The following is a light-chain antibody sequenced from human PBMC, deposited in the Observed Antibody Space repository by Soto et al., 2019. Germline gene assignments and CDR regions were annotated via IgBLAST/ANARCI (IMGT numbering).Light chain of an antibody. CDR2: DAS. J-gene: IGKJ1*01. Sequence: GDRVTITCRASQRISSWLAWYQQKPGKAPKLLIYDASSLESGVPSRFSGSGSGTEFTLTISSLQPDDFATYYCQQYDSYSWTFGQGTKFEVK. V-gene: IGKV1-5*01. CDR1: QRISSW. CDR3: QQYDSYSWT.